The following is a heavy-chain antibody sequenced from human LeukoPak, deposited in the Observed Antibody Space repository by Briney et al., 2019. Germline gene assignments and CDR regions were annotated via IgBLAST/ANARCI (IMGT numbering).Heavy chain of an antibody. CDR3: ARGGLLEWLLYFDY. Sequence: GGSLRLSCAASGFTFSRDWMHWGRQAPGKGPVWVSRIDSEGSGIAYADSVKGRFTISRDNAKNTLYLQMNSLRDEDTAVYYCARGGLLEWLLYFDYWGQGTLVTVSS. CDR2: IDSEGSGI. D-gene: IGHD3-3*01. J-gene: IGHJ4*02. CDR1: GFTFSRDW. V-gene: IGHV3-74*01.